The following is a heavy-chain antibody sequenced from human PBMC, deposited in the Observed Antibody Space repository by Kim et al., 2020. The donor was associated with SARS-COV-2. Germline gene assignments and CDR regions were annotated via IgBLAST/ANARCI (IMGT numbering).Heavy chain of an antibody. Sequence: GGSLRLSCAASGFTFSSYAMSWVRQAPGKGLEWVSAISGSGGSTYYADSVKGRFTISRDNSKNTLYLQMNSLRAEDTAVYYCAKDLWRKRPLYSGSYAFDYWGQGTLVTVSS. J-gene: IGHJ4*02. CDR1: GFTFSSYA. V-gene: IGHV3-23*01. D-gene: IGHD1-26*01. CDR2: ISGSGGST. CDR3: AKDLWRKRPLYSGSYAFDY.